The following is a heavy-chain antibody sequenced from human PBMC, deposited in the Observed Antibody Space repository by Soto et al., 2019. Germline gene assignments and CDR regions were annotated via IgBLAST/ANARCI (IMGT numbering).Heavy chain of an antibody. V-gene: IGHV3-11*06. CDR3: ARGGLSYFGS. D-gene: IGHD5-12*01. CDR1: GFSLRDYH. J-gene: IGHJ4*02. CDR2: ISRRSDDT. Sequence: LSCAASGFSLRDYHMSWLRQAPGKGLEWGSYISRRSDDTDYADSVRGRFTISRDNAKNSLYLQMNSLRAEDTAVYYCARGGLSYFGSWGRGNMGAV.